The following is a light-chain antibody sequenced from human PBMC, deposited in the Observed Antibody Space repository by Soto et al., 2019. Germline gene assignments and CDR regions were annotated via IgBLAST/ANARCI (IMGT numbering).Light chain of an antibody. J-gene: IGKJ1*01. CDR3: QQYNNWPPWT. CDR2: GAF. V-gene: IGKV3-15*01. Sequence: EIVMTQSPATLSVSPGERATLSCRASQSVRSNLAWYQQKPGQAPRLLIYGAFTRATGSPARFSGSGSGTEYTLTISSLQSEDFAVYYCQQYNNWPPWTFGQGTKVEIK. CDR1: QSVRSN.